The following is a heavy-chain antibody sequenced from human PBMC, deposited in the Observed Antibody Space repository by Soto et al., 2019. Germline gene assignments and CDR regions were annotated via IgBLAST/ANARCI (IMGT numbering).Heavy chain of an antibody. V-gene: IGHV3-33*01. CDR2: IWYDGSNK. Sequence: QVQLVESGGGVVQPGRSLRLSCAASGFTFSSYGMHWVRQAPGKGLEWVAVIWYDGSNKYYADSVKGRFTISRDNSKNTLYLQMNSLRAEDMAVYYCASSITMVRGVYYYGMDVWGQGTTVTVSS. J-gene: IGHJ6*02. D-gene: IGHD3-10*01. CDR3: ASSITMVRGVYYYGMDV. CDR1: GFTFSSYG.